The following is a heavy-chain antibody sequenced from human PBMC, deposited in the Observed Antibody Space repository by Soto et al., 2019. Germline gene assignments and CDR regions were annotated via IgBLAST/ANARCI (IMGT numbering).Heavy chain of an antibody. CDR2: IWYDGSNK. CDR1: GFTFSSYG. Sequence: QVQLVESGGGVVQPGRSLRLSCAASGFTFSSYGMHWVRQAPGKGLEWVAVIWYDGSNKYYADSVKGRFTISRDNSKNTLYLQKNSLRAEDTAVYYCARDHRFPDYDILTGPAYYYDGMDVWGQGTTVTVSS. J-gene: IGHJ6*02. V-gene: IGHV3-33*01. D-gene: IGHD3-9*01. CDR3: ARDHRFPDYDILTGPAYYYDGMDV.